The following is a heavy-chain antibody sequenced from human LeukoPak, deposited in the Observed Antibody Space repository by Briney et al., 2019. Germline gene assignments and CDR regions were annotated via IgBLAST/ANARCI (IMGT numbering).Heavy chain of an antibody. Sequence: PGGSLRLSCAASGFTFSSYWMSWVRQAPGKGLEWVANIKQDGSEKYYVDSVKGRFTISRDNAKNSLYLLTNSMRAEDTAVYYCARDPRYCSSTSCHDAFDIWGQGTMVTVSS. J-gene: IGHJ3*02. V-gene: IGHV3-7*01. CDR1: GFTFSSYW. CDR3: ARDPRYCSSTSCHDAFDI. D-gene: IGHD2-2*01. CDR2: IKQDGSEK.